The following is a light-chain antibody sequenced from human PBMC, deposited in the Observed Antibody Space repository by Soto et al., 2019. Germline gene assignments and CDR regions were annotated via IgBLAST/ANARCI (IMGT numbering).Light chain of an antibody. CDR1: QSISNY. V-gene: IGKV1-39*01. CDR2: AAS. J-gene: IGKJ1*01. Sequence: DIQMTQSPYSLSASVGERVTITCRASQSISNYLNWYQQKPGKAPRLLIHAASSLQSGVPSRFSGSGSGTDFTLTISSLQPEDFAIYYCQQSYNAPRTFGPGTKVEIK. CDR3: QQSYNAPRT.